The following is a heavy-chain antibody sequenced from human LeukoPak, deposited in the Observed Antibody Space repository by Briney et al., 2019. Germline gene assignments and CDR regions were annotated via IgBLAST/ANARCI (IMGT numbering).Heavy chain of an antibody. CDR3: ARYCSSTSCYNWFDP. CDR1: GGTFSSYA. Sequence: ASVKVSCKASGGTFSSYAISWVRQAPGQGLEWMGWINPNSGGTNYAQKFQGRVTMTRDTSISTAYMELSRLRSDDTAVYYCARYCSSTSCYNWFDPWGQGTLVTVSS. J-gene: IGHJ5*02. D-gene: IGHD2-2*01. CDR2: INPNSGGT. V-gene: IGHV1-2*02.